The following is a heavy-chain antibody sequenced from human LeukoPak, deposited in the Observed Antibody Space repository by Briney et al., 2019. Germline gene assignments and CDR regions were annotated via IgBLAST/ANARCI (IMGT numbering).Heavy chain of an antibody. CDR1: GGTFSSYA. CDR2: INPSGGST. CDR3: AVGESGAAARGKFDY. Sequence: ASVKVSCKASGGTFSSYAISWVRQAPGQGLEWMGIINPSGGSTSYAQKFQGRVTMTRDTSTSTVYMELSSLRSEDTAVYYCAVGESGAAARGKFDYWGQGTLVTVSS. D-gene: IGHD6-13*01. J-gene: IGHJ4*02. V-gene: IGHV1-46*01.